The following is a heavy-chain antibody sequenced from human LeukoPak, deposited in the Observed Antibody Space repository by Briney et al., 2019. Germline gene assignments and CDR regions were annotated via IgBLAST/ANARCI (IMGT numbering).Heavy chain of an antibody. Sequence: ASVKVSCKVSGYTLTELSMHWVRQAPGKGLEWMGGFDPEDGETIYAQKFQGRVTMTEDTSTDTAYMELSSLRSEDTAVHYCATPSIVGATAPDYWGQGTLVTVSS. CDR3: ATPSIVGATAPDY. CDR2: FDPEDGET. V-gene: IGHV1-24*01. D-gene: IGHD1-26*01. CDR1: GYTLTELS. J-gene: IGHJ4*02.